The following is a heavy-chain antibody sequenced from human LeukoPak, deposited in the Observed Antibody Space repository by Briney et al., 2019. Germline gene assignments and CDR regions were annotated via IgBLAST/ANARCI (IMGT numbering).Heavy chain of an antibody. CDR1: GGSISSYY. CDR3: ARGGRWELPRPYAFDV. V-gene: IGHV4-59*01. D-gene: IGHD1-26*01. CDR2: IYYSGIT. Sequence: SETLSLTCTVSGGSISSYYWNWIRQPPGKGLEWIGYIYYSGITNYNPSLKSRVTISVDTSKSQFSLKLSSVTAADTAVYYCARGGRWELPRPYAFDVWGQGTVVTVSS. J-gene: IGHJ3*01.